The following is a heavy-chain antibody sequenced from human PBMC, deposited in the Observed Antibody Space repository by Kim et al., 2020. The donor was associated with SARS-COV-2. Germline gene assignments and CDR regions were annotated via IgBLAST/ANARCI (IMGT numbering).Heavy chain of an antibody. V-gene: IGHV3-21*01. D-gene: IGHD3-10*01. J-gene: IGHJ6*02. Sequence: GGSLRLSCAASGFTFSSYSMNWVRQAPGKGLEWVSSISSSSSYIYYADSVKGRFTISRDKAKNSLYLQMNSLRAEDTAVYYCARGLWFGELLSGHYGMDVWGQGTTVTVSS. CDR1: GFTFSSYS. CDR3: ARGLWFGELLSGHYGMDV. CDR2: ISSSSSYI.